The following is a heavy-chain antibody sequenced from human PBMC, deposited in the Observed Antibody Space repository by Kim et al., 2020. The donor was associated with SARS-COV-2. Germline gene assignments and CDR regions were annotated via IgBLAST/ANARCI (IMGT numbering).Heavy chain of an antibody. D-gene: IGHD3-16*01. CDR2: ISGMTDIT. CDR3: AKVRADLGVGRSPGCNGFDV. CDR1: GFIFSNYG. Sequence: GGSLRLSCAASGFIFSNYGMSWVRQTPGKGLEWVSAISGMTDITFYAASVKGRFTISRDNSMDTVDLQVSSLRAEDTAIYYCAKVRADLGVGRSPGCNGFDVGGERTMVTVSS. V-gene: IGHV3-23*01. J-gene: IGHJ3*01.